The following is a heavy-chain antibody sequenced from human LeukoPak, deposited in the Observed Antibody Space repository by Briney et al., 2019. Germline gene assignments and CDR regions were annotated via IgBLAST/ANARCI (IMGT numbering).Heavy chain of an antibody. CDR1: DGSFSGYY. J-gene: IGHJ4*02. Sequence: SETLSLTCAVYDGSFSGYYWSWIRQPPGKGLEWIGEISHSESTNYNPSLKSRVTISIDTSKNQFSLKLSSVTAADTAVYYCARGDYYDSSGYYYRHFDYWGQGTLVTVSS. CDR3: ARGDYYDSSGYYYRHFDY. V-gene: IGHV4-34*01. D-gene: IGHD3-22*01. CDR2: ISHSEST.